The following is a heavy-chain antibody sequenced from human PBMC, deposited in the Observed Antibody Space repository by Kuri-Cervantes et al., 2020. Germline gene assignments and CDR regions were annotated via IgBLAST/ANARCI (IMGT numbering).Heavy chain of an antibody. J-gene: IGHJ4*02. CDR3: ARGSGSNHNHFNY. CDR1: GFTFSSYA. CDR2: ISGSGGST. Sequence: GESLKISCAASGFTFSSYAMSWVRQVPGKGLECVSTISGSGGSTFYADSVKGRFTISRDNSKNTLYLQTNSLRAEDTAVYYCARGSGSNHNHFNYWGQGTLVTVSS. D-gene: IGHD3-3*01. V-gene: IGHV3-23*01.